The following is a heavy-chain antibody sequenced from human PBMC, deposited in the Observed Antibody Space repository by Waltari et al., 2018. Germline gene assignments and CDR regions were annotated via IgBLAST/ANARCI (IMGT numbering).Heavy chain of an antibody. CDR1: GFTVSSHY. CDR3: ARDGGRGYSYGPNPTYYYYGMDV. CDR2: IYSGGST. Sequence: EVQLVESGGGLIQPGGSLRLSCAASGFTVSSHYMSWVRQAPGKGLEWVSVIYSGGSTYYADSVKGRFTISRDNSKNTLYLQMNSLRAEDTAVYYCARDGGRGYSYGPNPTYYYYGMDVWGQGPRSPSP. J-gene: IGHJ6*02. D-gene: IGHD5-18*01. V-gene: IGHV3-53*01.